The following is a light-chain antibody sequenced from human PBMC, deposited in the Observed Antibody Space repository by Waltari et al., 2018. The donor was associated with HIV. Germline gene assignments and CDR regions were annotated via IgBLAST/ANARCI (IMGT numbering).Light chain of an antibody. J-gene: IGKJ2*03. CDR1: QGISTA. V-gene: IGKV1-13*02. CDR2: DAS. CDR3: QQFYSSPYS. Sequence: GDRVTISCRASQGISTALAWYQQKPGKAPELLIYDASHLESGVPSRFSGSGSGTDCTLTISSLQPEDFATYYCQQFYSSPYSFGQGTKLEIK.